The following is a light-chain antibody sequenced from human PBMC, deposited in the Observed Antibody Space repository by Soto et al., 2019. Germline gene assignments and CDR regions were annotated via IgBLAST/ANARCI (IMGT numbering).Light chain of an antibody. CDR2: GAS. J-gene: IGKJ1*01. V-gene: IGKV3-20*01. CDR1: QTISSSY. CDR3: QQYGSSPPT. Sequence: DTVLTQSPGTLSLSPGERATLSCGASQTISSSYLAWYQQKPGQAPRLLIYGASSRATGIPDRFSGSGSGTDFTLTISRLEPEDFAVYYCQQYGSSPPTFGQGTKVDIK.